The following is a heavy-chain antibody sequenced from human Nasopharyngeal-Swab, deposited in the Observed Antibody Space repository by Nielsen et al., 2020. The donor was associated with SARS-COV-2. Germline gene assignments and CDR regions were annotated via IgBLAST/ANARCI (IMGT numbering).Heavy chain of an antibody. CDR2: IDPSDSDT. CDR1: GYSFTSYW. J-gene: IGHJ4*02. CDR3: ARHGSGWFDY. D-gene: IGHD6-19*01. Sequence: KVSCKGSGYSFTSYWISWVRQVPGKGLEWMGRIDPSDSDTRYSPSFQGQVTISADKSISTAYLQWSSLKASDTAMYYCARHGSGWFDYWGQGTLVTVSS. V-gene: IGHV5-51*01.